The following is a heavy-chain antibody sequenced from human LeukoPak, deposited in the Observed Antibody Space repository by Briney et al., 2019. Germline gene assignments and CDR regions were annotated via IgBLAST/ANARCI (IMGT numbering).Heavy chain of an antibody. CDR2: INSRGDTI. CDR1: AFTFSDYH. V-gene: IGHV3-11*01. CDR3: ARDRGDNWYFDL. D-gene: IGHD4-17*01. Sequence: GGSLRLSCAASAFTFSDYHMSWIRQAPGKGLEWVSYINSRGDTIYYAESVRGRFSISRDDAKNSLFLQMSSLRADDTAVYYCARDRGDNWYFDLWGRGTLVTVSS. J-gene: IGHJ2*01.